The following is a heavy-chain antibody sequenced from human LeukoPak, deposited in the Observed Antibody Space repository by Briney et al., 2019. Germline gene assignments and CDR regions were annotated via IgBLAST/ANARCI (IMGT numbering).Heavy chain of an antibody. D-gene: IGHD3-10*01. Sequence: ASVKVSCKASGGTFSSYAISRVRQAPGQGLEWMGGIIPIFGTANYAQKFQGRVTITADESTSTAYMELSSLRSEDTAVYYCARDRVLGDTIGYYYGMDVWGKGTTVTVSS. CDR2: IIPIFGTA. CDR3: ARDRVLGDTIGYYYGMDV. V-gene: IGHV1-69*01. J-gene: IGHJ6*04. CDR1: GGTFSSYA.